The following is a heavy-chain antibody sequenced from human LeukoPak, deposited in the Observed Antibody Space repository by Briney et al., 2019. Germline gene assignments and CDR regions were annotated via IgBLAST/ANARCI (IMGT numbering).Heavy chain of an antibody. V-gene: IGHV4-59*01. CDR2: IYYSGST. D-gene: IGHD3-22*01. J-gene: IGHJ5*02. CDR3: ARVPYYYDSSGYYP. Sequence: SETLSLTCTVSGGSISSYYWSWIRQPPGKGLEWIGYIYYSGSTNYNPSLKSRVTISVDTSKNQFSLKLSSVTAADTDVYYCARVPYYYDSSGYYPWGQGTLVTVSS. CDR1: GGSISSYY.